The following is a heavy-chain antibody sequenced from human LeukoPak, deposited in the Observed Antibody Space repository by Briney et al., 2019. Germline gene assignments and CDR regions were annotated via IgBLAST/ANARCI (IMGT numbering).Heavy chain of an antibody. V-gene: IGHV3-33*01. CDR2: TWYDGRNN. D-gene: IGHD6-6*01. CDR1: GFTFSSYG. CDR3: ARDRRAARLRWFDP. J-gene: IGHJ5*02. Sequence: GKSLRLSCAASGFTFSSYGMHWVRQAPGKGLEWVAVTWYDGRNNYYAASVKGRFTISRDDSKTTVYLLMNSLRAEDTAVYYCARDRRAARLRWFDPWGQGTLVTVSS.